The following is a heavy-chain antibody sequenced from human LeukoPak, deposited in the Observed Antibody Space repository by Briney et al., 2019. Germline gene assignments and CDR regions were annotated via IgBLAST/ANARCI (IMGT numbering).Heavy chain of an antibody. J-gene: IGHJ4*02. CDR2: IYNSERS. CDR1: GASISRYY. CDR3: ASFNDDYSNYFHY. Sequence: SETLSLTCTVSGASISRYYWSWIRQPPGKGLEWVGYIYNSERSNYNPSLKGRVTISVGTSKDQFSLKLSSVTAADTAVYYCASFNDDYSNYFHYWGQGTLVTVSS. V-gene: IGHV4-59*08. D-gene: IGHD4-11*01.